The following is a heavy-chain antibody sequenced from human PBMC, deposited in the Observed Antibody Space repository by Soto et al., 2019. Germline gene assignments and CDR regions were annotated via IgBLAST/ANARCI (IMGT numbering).Heavy chain of an antibody. Sequence: GGSLRLSCAASGFTFSRSWMSWVRQAPGKGLEWVANIQQDGSEKYYVDSVKGRFTISRDNAKNSLYLQMNSLRAEDTAVYYCVRLSQDIVVVAWGQGNLVTVSS. D-gene: IGHD2-15*01. V-gene: IGHV3-7*01. CDR1: GFTFSRSW. CDR2: IQQDGSEK. CDR3: VRLSQDIVVVA. J-gene: IGHJ5*02.